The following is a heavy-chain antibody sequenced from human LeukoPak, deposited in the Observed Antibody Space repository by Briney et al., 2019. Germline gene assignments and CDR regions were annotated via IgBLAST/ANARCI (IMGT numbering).Heavy chain of an antibody. CDR1: GFTFTNAW. D-gene: IGHD3-10*01. J-gene: IGHJ4*02. V-gene: IGHV3-15*01. CDR3: TTDLGTYYHGSQRLIPIDY. CDR2: IKSKTDGETT. Sequence: GGSLRLSCVDSGFTFTNAWMSWVRQAPGKGLEWIGRIKSKTDGETTNYAEPVRGRFTISRDDSKSAVYLQINSLKIEDTAVYYCTTDLGTYYHGSQRLIPIDYWGQGTLVTVSS.